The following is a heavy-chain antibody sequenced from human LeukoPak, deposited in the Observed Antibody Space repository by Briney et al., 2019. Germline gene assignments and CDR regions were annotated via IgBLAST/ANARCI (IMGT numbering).Heavy chain of an antibody. V-gene: IGHV4-34*01. J-gene: IGHJ6*02. CDR1: GGSFSGYY. D-gene: IGHD3-9*01. Sequence: SETLSLTCAVHGGSFSGYYWSWIRQPPGKGLEWIGEINHSGSTNYNPSLKSRVTISVDTSKNQFSLKLSSVTAADTAVYYCARQDAILTGYAMDYYYYGMNVWGQGTTVTVSS. CDR3: ARQDAILTGYAMDYYYYGMNV. CDR2: INHSGST.